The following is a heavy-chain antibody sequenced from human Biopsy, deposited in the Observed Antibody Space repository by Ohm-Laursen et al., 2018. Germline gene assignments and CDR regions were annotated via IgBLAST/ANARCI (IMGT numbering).Heavy chain of an antibody. Sequence: TLSLTCPVSGGSISSGGSYWSWIRQRPGKGLEWIGYIFNSANTYYNPSLKNLITISGDTSKNQFSLKLNSVTAADTAVYYFARGDYFDSNGYFWFDPWGQGTLVTVSS. CDR2: IFNSANT. J-gene: IGHJ5*02. V-gene: IGHV4-31*01. D-gene: IGHD3-22*01. CDR3: ARGDYFDSNGYFWFDP. CDR1: GGSISSGGSY.